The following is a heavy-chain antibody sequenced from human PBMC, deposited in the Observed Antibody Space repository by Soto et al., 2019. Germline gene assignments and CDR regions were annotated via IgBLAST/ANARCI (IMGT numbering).Heavy chain of an antibody. Sequence: QEHLVESGGGVLQPGTSLRLSCVASGFSFSKYGMHWVRQAPGKGLEWVASVSSDGSNKYYADSVKGRFTISRDNSNSTLYLQVDSLRGDDTAVYYCAKDRVIQRLPIWPDPWGQGTLVTVSS. D-gene: IGHD6-25*01. CDR2: VSSDGSNK. CDR1: GFSFSKYG. J-gene: IGHJ5*02. V-gene: IGHV3-30*18. CDR3: AKDRVIQRLPIWPDP.